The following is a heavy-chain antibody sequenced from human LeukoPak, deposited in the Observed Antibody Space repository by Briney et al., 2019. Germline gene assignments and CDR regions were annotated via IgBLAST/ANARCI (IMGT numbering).Heavy chain of an antibody. CDR2: IYYSGST. Sequence: PSETLSLTCTVSGGSISSSSYYWGWIRQPPGKGLEWIGSIYYSGSTYYNPSLKSRVTISVDTSKNQFSLKLSSVTAADTAVYYCASLPIETTVVTPKPLDYWGQGTLVTVSS. V-gene: IGHV4-39*01. CDR3: ASLPIETTVVTPKPLDY. D-gene: IGHD4-23*01. CDR1: GGSISSSSYY. J-gene: IGHJ4*02.